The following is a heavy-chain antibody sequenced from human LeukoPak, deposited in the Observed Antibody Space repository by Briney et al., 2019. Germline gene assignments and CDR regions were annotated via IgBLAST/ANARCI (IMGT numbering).Heavy chain of an antibody. V-gene: IGHV4-59*01. J-gene: IGHJ3*02. CDR1: GGSISSYY. CDR2: ICYSGST. D-gene: IGHD3-9*01. CDR3: ARGGRYFDWLLNQDDAFDI. Sequence: SETLSLTCTVSGGSISSYYWSWIRQPPGKGLEWIGYICYSGSTNYNPSLKSRVTISVDTSKNQFSLKLSSVTAADTAVYYCARGGRYFDWLLNQDDAFDIWGQGTMVTVSS.